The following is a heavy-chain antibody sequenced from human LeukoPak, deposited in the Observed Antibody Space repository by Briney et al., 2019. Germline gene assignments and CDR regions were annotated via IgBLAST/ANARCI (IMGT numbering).Heavy chain of an antibody. CDR1: GGSFSGYY. Sequence: SETLSLTCAVYGGSFSGYYWSWIRQPPGKGLEWIGEINHSGSTNYNPSLKSRVTISVDTSKNQFPLKLSSVTAADTAVYYCARGSPRAFDIWGQGTMVTVSS. CDR3: ARGSPRAFDI. V-gene: IGHV4-34*01. J-gene: IGHJ3*02. CDR2: INHSGST.